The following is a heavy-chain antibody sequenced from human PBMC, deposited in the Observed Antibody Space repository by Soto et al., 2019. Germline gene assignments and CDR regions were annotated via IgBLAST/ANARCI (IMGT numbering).Heavy chain of an antibody. Sequence: QVQLVQSGAEVKKPGASVKVSCKASGYTVTSYAMHWVRQAPGQRLEWMGWINAGNGNTKYSQKFQGRVTITRDTSASTAYMELSSLRSEDTAVYYCARGGLAWRSSGWYVLGYWGQGTLVTVSS. CDR2: INAGNGNT. J-gene: IGHJ4*02. CDR3: ARGGLAWRSSGWYVLGY. V-gene: IGHV1-3*01. D-gene: IGHD6-19*01. CDR1: GYTVTSYA.